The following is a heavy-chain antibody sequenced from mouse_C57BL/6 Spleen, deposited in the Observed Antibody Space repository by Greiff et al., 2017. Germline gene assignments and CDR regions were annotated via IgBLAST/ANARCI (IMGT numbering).Heavy chain of an antibody. CDR3: TRSIYYDYDGASYAMDY. J-gene: IGHJ4*01. D-gene: IGHD2-4*01. CDR1: GYTFTDYE. CDR2: IDPETGGT. V-gene: IGHV1-15*01. Sequence: VQLQQSGAELVRPGASVTLSCKASGYTFTDYEMHWVKQTPVHGLEWIGAIDPETGGTAYNQKFKGKAILTADKSSSTAYMELRSLTSEDSAVYYCTRSIYYDYDGASYAMDYWGQGTSVTVSS.